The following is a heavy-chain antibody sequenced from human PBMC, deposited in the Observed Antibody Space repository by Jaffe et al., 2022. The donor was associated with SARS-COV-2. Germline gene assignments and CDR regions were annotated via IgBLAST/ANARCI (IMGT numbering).Heavy chain of an antibody. Sequence: QVQLVESGGGVVQPGRSLRLSCAASGFTFSSYAMHWVRQAPGKGLEWVAVISYDGSNKYYADSVKGRFTISRDNSKNTLYLQMNSLRAEDTAVYYCARAYSSSWYYYYYYMDVWGKGTTVTVSS. D-gene: IGHD6-13*01. CDR2: ISYDGSNK. J-gene: IGHJ6*03. V-gene: IGHV3-30*04. CDR3: ARAYSSSWYYYYYYMDV. CDR1: GFTFSSYA.